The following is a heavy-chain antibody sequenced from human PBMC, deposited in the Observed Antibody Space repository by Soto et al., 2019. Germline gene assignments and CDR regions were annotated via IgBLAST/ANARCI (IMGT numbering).Heavy chain of an antibody. V-gene: IGHV4-34*01. CDR1: GGSFSGYY. J-gene: IGHJ5*02. Sequence: QVQLQQWGAGLLKPSETLSLTCAVYGGSFSGYYWSWIRQPPGKGLEWIGEINHSGSTNYNPSLKSRVTILVDTSKNQFSLQLSSVTAADTAVYYCARGAVAGTKGWFDPWGQGTLVTDSS. D-gene: IGHD6-19*01. CDR2: INHSGST. CDR3: ARGAVAGTKGWFDP.